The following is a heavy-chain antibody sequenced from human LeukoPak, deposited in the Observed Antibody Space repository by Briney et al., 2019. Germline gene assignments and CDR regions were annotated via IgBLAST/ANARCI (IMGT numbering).Heavy chain of an antibody. D-gene: IGHD3-10*01. J-gene: IGHJ4*02. CDR1: GFTFSSYS. Sequence: GGSLRLSCAASGFTFSSYSMNWVRQAPGKGLEWVSSISSSRSYIYYADSVKGRFTISRDNSKNTLFLHMNSLRAEDTAVYSCAKGYYGSGSYGWFDYWGQGTLVTVSS. CDR3: AKGYYGSGSYGWFDY. CDR2: ISSSRSYI. V-gene: IGHV3-21*04.